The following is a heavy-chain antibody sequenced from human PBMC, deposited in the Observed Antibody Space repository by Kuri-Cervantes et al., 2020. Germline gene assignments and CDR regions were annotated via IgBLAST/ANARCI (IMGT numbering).Heavy chain of an antibody. Sequence: SETLSLTCAVSGGSISSGGYSWSWIRQPPGKGLEWIGYIYHSGSTYYNPSPKSRVTISVDRSKNQFSLKLSSVTAADTAVYYCARVVGSGSYYPLYWGQGTLVTVSS. CDR3: ARVVGSGSYYPLY. CDR2: IYHSGST. J-gene: IGHJ4*02. CDR1: GGSISSGGYS. D-gene: IGHD3-10*01. V-gene: IGHV4-30-2*01.